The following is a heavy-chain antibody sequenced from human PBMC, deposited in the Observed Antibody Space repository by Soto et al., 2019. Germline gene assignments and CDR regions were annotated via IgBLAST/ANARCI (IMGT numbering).Heavy chain of an antibody. CDR1: GFTFSSYA. V-gene: IGHV3-30-3*01. J-gene: IGHJ4*02. CDR3: ARDLGRGSSIYDY. CDR2: ISYDGSNK. D-gene: IGHD3-9*01. Sequence: GGSLRLSCAASGFTFSSYAMHWVRQAPGKGLEWVAVISYDGSNKYYADSVKGRFTISRDNSKNTLYLKMNSLRAEDTAVYYCARDLGRGSSIYDYWGQGTLVTVSS.